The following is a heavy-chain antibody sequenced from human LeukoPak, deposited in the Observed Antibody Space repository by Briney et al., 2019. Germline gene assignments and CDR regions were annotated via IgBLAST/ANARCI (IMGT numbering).Heavy chain of an antibody. Sequence: GGSLRLSCAASGFTFSSYAMHWVRQAPGKGLEWVAVISYDGSNKYYADSVKGRFTISRDNSKNTLYLQMHSLRAEDTAVYYCARDQELAGDRWFDPWGQGTLVTVSS. CDR2: ISYDGSNK. CDR1: GFTFSSYA. D-gene: IGHD6-19*01. J-gene: IGHJ5*02. V-gene: IGHV3-30-3*01. CDR3: ARDQELAGDRWFDP.